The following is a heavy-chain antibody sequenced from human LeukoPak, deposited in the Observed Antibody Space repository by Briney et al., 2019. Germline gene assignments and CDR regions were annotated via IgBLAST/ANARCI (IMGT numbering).Heavy chain of an antibody. J-gene: IGHJ4*02. V-gene: IGHV1-69*13. Sequence: SVKVSCKASGGTFSSYAISWVRQASGQGLEWMGGIIPIFGTANYAQKFQGRVTITADESTSTAYMELSSLRSDDTAVYYCAREFITVTTLGGQLFDYWGQGTLVTVSS. D-gene: IGHD4-11*01. CDR3: AREFITVTTLGGQLFDY. CDR1: GGTFSSYA. CDR2: IIPIFGTA.